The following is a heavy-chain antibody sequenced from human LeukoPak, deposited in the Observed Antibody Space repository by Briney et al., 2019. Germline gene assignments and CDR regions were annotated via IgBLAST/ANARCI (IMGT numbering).Heavy chain of an antibody. CDR2: IFYSGST. V-gene: IGHV4-39*06. J-gene: IGHJ4*02. CDR1: GGSISTSSYY. Sequence: SETLSLTCTVSGGSISTSSYYWGWVRQPPGKGLEWIGNIFYSGSTYYNPSLKSRVTISVDTSKNQFPLKLSSVTAADTAVYYCAREGDYYDTSGTLDYWGQGTLVTVSS. D-gene: IGHD3-22*01. CDR3: AREGDYYDTSGTLDY.